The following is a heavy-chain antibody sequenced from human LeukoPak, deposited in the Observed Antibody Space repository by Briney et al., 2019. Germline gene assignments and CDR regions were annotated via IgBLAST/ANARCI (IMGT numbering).Heavy chain of an antibody. CDR2: ISRSGGST. D-gene: IGHD2-15*01. CDR3: AKAVVASSTSEVYFDY. V-gene: IGHV3-23*01. J-gene: IGHJ4*02. CDR1: GFTFSDYA. Sequence: GGSLRLSCAASGFTFSDYAMSWVRQPPGKGLEWVSAISRSGGSTYYADSVKVRFTISRDNSKNTLYLQMNSLRAEDTAVYYCAKAVVASSTSEVYFDYWGQGTLVTVSS.